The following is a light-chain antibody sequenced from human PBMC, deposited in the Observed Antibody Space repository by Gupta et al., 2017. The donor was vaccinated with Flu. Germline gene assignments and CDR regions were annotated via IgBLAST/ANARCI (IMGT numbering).Light chain of an antibody. J-gene: IGKJ3*01. CDR3: QQDDDVRFT. Sequence: DIPMSQSPSSLSASVGDRVTITCQASHDINNHLNWYQQKPGKAPKFLIYGGSNVETGVPSRFSGGGSGTHFTVTISSLQPEDIATYYCQQDDDVRFTFGHGTKVDIK. CDR2: GGS. V-gene: IGKV1-33*01. CDR1: HDINNH.